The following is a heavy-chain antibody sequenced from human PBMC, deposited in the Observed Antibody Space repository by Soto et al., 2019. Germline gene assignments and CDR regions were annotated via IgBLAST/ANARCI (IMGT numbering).Heavy chain of an antibody. CDR2: ISAYNGNT. Sequence: ASVKVSCKASGYTFTSYGISWVRQAPGQGLEWMGWISAYNGNTNYAQKLQGRVTMTTDTSTSTAYMELRSLRSDDTAVYYCARDSDLFYPFVVVPAAMRPAGYDAFDIWGQGTMVTVS. CDR3: ARDSDLFYPFVVVPAAMRPAGYDAFDI. V-gene: IGHV1-18*01. CDR1: GYTFTSYG. J-gene: IGHJ3*02. D-gene: IGHD2-2*01.